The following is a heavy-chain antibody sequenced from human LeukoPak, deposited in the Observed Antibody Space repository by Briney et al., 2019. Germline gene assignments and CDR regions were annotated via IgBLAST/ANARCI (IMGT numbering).Heavy chain of an antibody. Sequence: PSETLSLTCTVSGGSISSYYWSWIRQPPGKGLEWIGYIYYSGSTYYNPSLKSRVTISVDTSKNQFSLKLSSVTAADTAVYYCARQKGYSSGWYFDYWGQGTLVTVSS. CDR3: ARQKGYSSGWYFDY. J-gene: IGHJ4*02. D-gene: IGHD6-19*01. V-gene: IGHV4-59*08. CDR2: IYYSGST. CDR1: GGSISSYY.